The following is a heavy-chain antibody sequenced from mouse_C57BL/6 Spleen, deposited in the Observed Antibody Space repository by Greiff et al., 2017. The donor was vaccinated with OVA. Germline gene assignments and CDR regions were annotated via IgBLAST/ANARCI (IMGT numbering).Heavy chain of an antibody. V-gene: IGHV1-69*01. CDR3: ARFGEFSGDGYR. Sequence: QVQLQQPGAELVMPGASVKLSCKASGYTFTSYWMHWVKQRPGQGLEWIGEIDPSDSYTNYNQKFKSKSTLTVDKSSSTAYMQLSSLTSEDSAVYYCARFGEFSGDGYRWGQGTTLTVSS. J-gene: IGHJ2*01. CDR2: IDPSDSYT. CDR1: GYTFTSYW. D-gene: IGHD2-3*01.